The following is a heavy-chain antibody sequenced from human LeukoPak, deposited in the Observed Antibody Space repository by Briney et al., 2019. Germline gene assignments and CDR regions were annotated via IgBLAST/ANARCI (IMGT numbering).Heavy chain of an antibody. CDR1: GGSISSSSYY. D-gene: IGHD2-2*01. Sequence: PSETLSLTCTVSGGSISSSSYYWGWIRQPPGKGLEWSGSIYYSGSTYYNPSLKSRVTISVDTSKNQFSLKLSSVTAADTAVYYCARHIRDSGYQLLSADYWGQGTLVTVSS. CDR2: IYYSGST. V-gene: IGHV4-39*01. CDR3: ARHIRDSGYQLLSADY. J-gene: IGHJ4*02.